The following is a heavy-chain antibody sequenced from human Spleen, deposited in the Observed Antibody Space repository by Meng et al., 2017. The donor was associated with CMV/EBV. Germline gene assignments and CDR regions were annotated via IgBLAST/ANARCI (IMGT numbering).Heavy chain of an antibody. CDR3: ARSTYSSSWYALDY. CDR2: ISRSSGII. CDR1: GFTFSDYS. Sequence: GGSLRLSCAASGFTFSDYSMNWIRQAPGKGLEWVSFISRSSGIIHYADSVKGRFTISRDNAKNSLYLQMNGLRAEDTAVYYCARSTYSSSWYALDYWGQGTLVTVSS. D-gene: IGHD6-13*01. V-gene: IGHV3-48*04. J-gene: IGHJ4*02.